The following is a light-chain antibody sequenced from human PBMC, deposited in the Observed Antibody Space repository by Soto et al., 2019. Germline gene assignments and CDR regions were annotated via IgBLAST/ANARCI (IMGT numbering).Light chain of an antibody. Sequence: VVSKSPATLSFSQGERGTLSCRASQYVSSFLAWYQQKAGQAPRLLIYGATNRATGIPDRFSGSGSGTDFTLTISILEPDDFPVYCSQPSGSPGTFAQGTKVDIK. CDR2: GAT. J-gene: IGKJ1*01. CDR3: QPSGSPGT. V-gene: IGKV3-20*01. CDR1: QYVSSF.